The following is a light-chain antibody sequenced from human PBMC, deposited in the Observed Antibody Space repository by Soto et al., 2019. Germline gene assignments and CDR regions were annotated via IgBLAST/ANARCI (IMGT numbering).Light chain of an antibody. CDR3: QQYNNWGLS. V-gene: IGKV3D-15*01. J-gene: IGKJ4*01. Sequence: IVMTQSPATLSVSPGEGVTLSCRASQNVGTNLAWYQQKPGQAPRLLIYGSSTRATGIPATFSGSGSGTEFTLTISSLQSAESAVYYCQQYNNWGLSFGGGTKVAIK. CDR2: GSS. CDR1: QNVGTN.